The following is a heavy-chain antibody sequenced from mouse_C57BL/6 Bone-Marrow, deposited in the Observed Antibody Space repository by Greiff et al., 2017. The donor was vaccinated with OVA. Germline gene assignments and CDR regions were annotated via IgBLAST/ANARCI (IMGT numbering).Heavy chain of an antibody. CDR2: IYPRSGNT. CDR3: ARDYGNPYYAMDY. CDR1: GYTFTSYG. V-gene: IGHV1-81*01. Sequence: VKLVESGAELVRPGASVKLSCKASGYTFTSYGIRWVKQRTGQGLEWLGEIYPRSGNTYYNEKFKGKATLTADKSSSTAYMALRSLTSEDSAVYFCARDYGNPYYAMDYWGQGTSVTVSS. D-gene: IGHD2-1*01. J-gene: IGHJ4*01.